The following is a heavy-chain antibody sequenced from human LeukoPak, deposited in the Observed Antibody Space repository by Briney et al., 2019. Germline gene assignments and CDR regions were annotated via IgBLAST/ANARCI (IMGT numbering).Heavy chain of an antibody. Sequence: GGSLRLSCVASGFTFSSCAMSWVRQAPGKGLEWVSAISGSGGSTYYADSVKGRFTISRDNSKNTLYLQMNSLRAEDTAVYYCAKGLYYYDSSGYSYWGQGTLVTVSS. CDR1: GFTFSSCA. CDR3: AKGLYYYDSSGYSY. J-gene: IGHJ4*02. D-gene: IGHD3-22*01. V-gene: IGHV3-23*01. CDR2: ISGSGGST.